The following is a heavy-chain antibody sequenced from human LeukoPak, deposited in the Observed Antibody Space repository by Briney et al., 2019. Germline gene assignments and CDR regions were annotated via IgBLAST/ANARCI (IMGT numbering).Heavy chain of an antibody. V-gene: IGHV4-61*01. Sequence: PSETLSLTCTVSGGSVRSDSYYWSWIRQPPGKGLEWIGYVYYSGSTNYNPSLKSRVTISVDTSKNQFSLKLSSVTAADTAVYYCARAGAGRKTDFWSGYWQFDYWGQGTLVTVSS. D-gene: IGHD3-3*01. CDR2: VYYSGST. CDR1: GGSVRSDSYY. CDR3: ARAGAGRKTDFWSGYWQFDY. J-gene: IGHJ4*02.